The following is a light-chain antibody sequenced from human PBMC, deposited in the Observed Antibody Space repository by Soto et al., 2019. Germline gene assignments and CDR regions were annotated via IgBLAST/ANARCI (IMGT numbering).Light chain of an antibody. CDR2: EGI. V-gene: IGLV2-23*01. Sequence: QSVLTQPASVSGSPGQSITISCTGTSSTVGGFNVVSWYQQHPGKAPKVIIYEGIKRPSGVSNRFSGSKFGNTASLTISGLQAEDEADYCCCSYAGTYNPLFGGGTKVTVL. CDR1: SSTVGGFNV. J-gene: IGLJ2*01. CDR3: CSYAGTYNPL.